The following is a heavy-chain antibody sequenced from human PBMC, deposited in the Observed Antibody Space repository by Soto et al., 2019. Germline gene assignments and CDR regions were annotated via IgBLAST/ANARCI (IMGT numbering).Heavy chain of an antibody. J-gene: IGHJ4*02. D-gene: IGHD3-16*01. CDR2: IYYSGST. CDR1: GGSISSGGYY. V-gene: IGHV4-31*03. Sequence: QVQLQESGPGLVKPSQTLSLTCTVSGGSISSGGYYWSWIRQHPGKGLEWIGYIYYSGSTYYNPSRKRRVTISVDTSKNQFSLKLSPVTAADTAVYSCARAWGGYFDYWGQGTLVTVSS. CDR3: ARAWGGYFDY.